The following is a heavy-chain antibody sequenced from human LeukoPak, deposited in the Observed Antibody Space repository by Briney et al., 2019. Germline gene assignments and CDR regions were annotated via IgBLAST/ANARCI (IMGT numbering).Heavy chain of an antibody. D-gene: IGHD2-8*01. CDR2: TRGDSRYT. V-gene: IGHV3-23*01. Sequence: QPGGSLRLSCAASGFTFSSDAMTWVRQGRGKGLEWVSSTRGDSRYTYYADSVKGRFIISRDNSKNTLNLRLNSLKVEDTAVYFCAKEYCSNGVCYVGFDSWGQGTLVTVSS. J-gene: IGHJ4*02. CDR3: AKEYCSNGVCYVGFDS. CDR1: GFTFSSDA.